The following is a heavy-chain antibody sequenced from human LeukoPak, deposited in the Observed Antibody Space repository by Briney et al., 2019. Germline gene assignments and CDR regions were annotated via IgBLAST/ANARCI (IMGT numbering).Heavy chain of an antibody. CDR3: ARIYGSGSYVDY. J-gene: IGHJ4*02. V-gene: IGHV4-59*01. Sequence: PSETLSLTCTVSGGSISSYYWGWIRQPPGKGLEWIGYIYYSGRINYNPSLKSRVTISVDTSKNQFSLKLSSVTAADTAVYYCARIYGSGSYVDYWGRGTLVTVSS. CDR2: IYYSGRI. CDR1: GGSISSYY. D-gene: IGHD3-10*01.